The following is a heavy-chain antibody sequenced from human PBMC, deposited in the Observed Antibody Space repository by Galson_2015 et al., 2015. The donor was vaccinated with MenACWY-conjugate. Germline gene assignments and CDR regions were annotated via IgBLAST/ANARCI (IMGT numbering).Heavy chain of an antibody. J-gene: IGHJ4*02. V-gene: IGHV5-10-1*01. Sequence: QSGGEVTTPGESLRISCTGSGESFTGYWMSWVSQKTGKGLEWTGRIDPSDSYTNYCTSFQGHVTISSDKSINTAYLQWSSLKASDTAMYYSARHDAGLRGFGYWGQGTLVTVSS. CDR1: GESFTGYW. D-gene: IGHD5/OR15-5a*01. CDR2: IDPSDSYT. CDR3: ARHDAGLRGFGY.